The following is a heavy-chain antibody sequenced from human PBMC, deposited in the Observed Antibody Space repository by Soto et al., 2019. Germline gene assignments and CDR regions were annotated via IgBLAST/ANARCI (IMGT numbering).Heavy chain of an antibody. D-gene: IGHD4-17*01. CDR3: ARDADGDYSLSY. Sequence: QVQLVQSGAEVKKPGASVKVSCKASGYTFTSYYMHWVRQAPGQGLEWMGIINPSGGSTSYAQKFQGRATMTRDTSTSTVYKELSSLRSEDTAVYYCARDADGDYSLSYWGQGTLVTVSS. CDR2: INPSGGST. J-gene: IGHJ4*02. V-gene: IGHV1-46*01. CDR1: GYTFTSYY.